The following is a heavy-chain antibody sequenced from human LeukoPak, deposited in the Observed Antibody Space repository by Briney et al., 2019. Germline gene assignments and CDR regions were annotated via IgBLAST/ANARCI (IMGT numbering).Heavy chain of an antibody. D-gene: IGHD6-13*01. V-gene: IGHV3-30*18. Sequence: GGPLRLSCAASGFTFSSYWMTWVRQAPGEGLEWVAVISYDGSAKSYADSVKGRFTISRDNSKNTLYLQMNSLRAEDTAVYYCAKDREQQLVHFLYWGQGTLVTVSS. CDR2: ISYDGSAK. CDR3: AKDREQQLVHFLY. J-gene: IGHJ4*02. CDR1: GFTFSSYW.